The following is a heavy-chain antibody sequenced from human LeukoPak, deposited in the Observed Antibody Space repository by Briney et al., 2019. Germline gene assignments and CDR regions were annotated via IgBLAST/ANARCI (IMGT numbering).Heavy chain of an antibody. D-gene: IGHD3-22*01. CDR3: AREDPGVAASYYYDSSGYKGNWFDP. CDR2: IYYSGST. CDR1: GGSISSSSYY. J-gene: IGHJ5*02. Sequence: SETLSLTCTVSGGSISSSSYYWGWIRQPPGKGLEWIGSIYYSGSTYYNPPLKSRVTISVDTSKNQFSLKLSSVTAADTAVYYCAREDPGVAASYYYDSSGYKGNWFDPWGQGTLVTVSS. V-gene: IGHV4-39*07.